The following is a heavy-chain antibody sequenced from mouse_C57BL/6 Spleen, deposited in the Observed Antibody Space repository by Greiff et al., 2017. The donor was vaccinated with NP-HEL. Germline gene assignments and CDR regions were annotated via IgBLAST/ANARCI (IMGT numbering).Heavy chain of an antibody. J-gene: IGHJ4*01. Sequence: EVQVVESGGGLVKPGGSLKLSCAASGFTFSSYAMSWVRQTPEKRLEWVATISDGGSYTYYPDNVKGRFTISRDNAKNNLYLQMSHLKSEDTAMYYCARRATMVTTGYYYAMDYWGQGTSVTVSS. CDR3: ARRATMVTTGYYYAMDY. D-gene: IGHD2-2*01. CDR1: GFTFSSYA. CDR2: ISDGGSYT. V-gene: IGHV5-4*01.